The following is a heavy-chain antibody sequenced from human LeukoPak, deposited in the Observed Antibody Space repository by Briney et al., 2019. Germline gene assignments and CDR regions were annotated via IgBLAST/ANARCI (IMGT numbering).Heavy chain of an antibody. V-gene: IGHV1-69*05. D-gene: IGHD3-22*01. CDR2: IIPIFGTA. Sequence: VASVKVSCKASGGTFSSYAISWVRQAPGQGLEWMGGIIPIFGTANYAQKFQGRVTITTDESTSTAYMELSSLRSEDTAVYYCARDHYDSSGYYYAEYFQHWGQGTLVTVSS. CDR1: GGTFSSYA. CDR3: ARDHYDSSGYYYAEYFQH. J-gene: IGHJ1*01.